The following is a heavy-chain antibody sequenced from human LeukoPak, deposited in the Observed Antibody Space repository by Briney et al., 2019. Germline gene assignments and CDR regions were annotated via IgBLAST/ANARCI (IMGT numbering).Heavy chain of an antibody. CDR3: ARRAGAYSHPYDY. D-gene: IGHD4/OR15-4a*01. CDR1: GFTFNTYS. V-gene: IGHV3-21*04. Sequence: GGSLRLSCAASGFTFNTYSMNWARQAPGKGLEWVSSIDSSGGYMFYADSVKGRFIISRDNSKNTLYLQMNSLRAEDTAVYYCARRAGAYSHPYDYWGQGTLVTVSS. J-gene: IGHJ4*02. CDR2: IDSSGGYM.